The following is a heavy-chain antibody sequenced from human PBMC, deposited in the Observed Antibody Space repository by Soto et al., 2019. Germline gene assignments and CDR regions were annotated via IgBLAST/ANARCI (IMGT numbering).Heavy chain of an antibody. CDR1: GGSFSDYY. Sequence: QVQLQQWGAGLLKRSETLSLTCAVYGGSFSDYYWSWIRQPPGKGLEWIGEINHSGSTNYNPSLKSRVTISVDTSKNQFSLKLSSVTAADTAVYYCARGTYCSSTSCYWGMDIWGQGTTVTVSS. D-gene: IGHD2-2*01. V-gene: IGHV4-34*01. CDR2: INHSGST. CDR3: ARGTYCSSTSCYWGMDI. J-gene: IGHJ6*02.